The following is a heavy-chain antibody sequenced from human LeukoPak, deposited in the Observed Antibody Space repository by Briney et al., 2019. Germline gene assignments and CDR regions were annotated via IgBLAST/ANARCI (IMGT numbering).Heavy chain of an antibody. CDR3: ARDWTYCFDY. Sequence: VGSLRLSCAASGFTFSGHTMNWVRQAPGEGREWVSYIGSSGSTKYYADSVKGRFTISRDNAKNSLYLQMNSLRDEDTAVYYCARDWTYCFDYWGQGTLVTVSS. V-gene: IGHV3-48*02. CDR2: IGSSGSTK. CDR1: GFTFSGHT. J-gene: IGHJ4*02. D-gene: IGHD1-1*01.